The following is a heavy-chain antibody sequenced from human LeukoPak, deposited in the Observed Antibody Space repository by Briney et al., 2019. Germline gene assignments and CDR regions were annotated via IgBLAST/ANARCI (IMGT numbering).Heavy chain of an antibody. D-gene: IGHD6-19*01. CDR3: ARAPRHQRSSKSIAVAGTGNAFDI. Sequence: PSETLSLTCAVYGGSFSGYYWSWIRQPPGKGLEWIGEINHSGSTNYNPSLKSRVTISVDTSKNQFSLKLSSVTAADTAVYYCARAPRHQRSSKSIAVAGTGNAFDIWGQGTMVTVSS. CDR1: GGSFSGYY. CDR2: INHSGST. J-gene: IGHJ3*02. V-gene: IGHV4-34*01.